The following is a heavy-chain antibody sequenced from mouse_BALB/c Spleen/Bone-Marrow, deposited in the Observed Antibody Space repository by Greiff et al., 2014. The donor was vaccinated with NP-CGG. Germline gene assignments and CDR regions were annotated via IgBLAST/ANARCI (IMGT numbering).Heavy chain of an antibody. D-gene: IGHD2-3*01. CDR2: IYPGNVNT. CDR1: GYTFTSYY. Sequence: VQQSGPELVKPGASVRISCKASGYTFTSYYIHWVKQRPGQGLEWIGWIYPGNVNTKYNEKFKGKATLTADKSSSTAYMQLSSLTSEDSAVYFCARGVTTGGFAYWGQGTLVTVSA. J-gene: IGHJ3*01. CDR3: ARGVTTGGFAY. V-gene: IGHV1S56*01.